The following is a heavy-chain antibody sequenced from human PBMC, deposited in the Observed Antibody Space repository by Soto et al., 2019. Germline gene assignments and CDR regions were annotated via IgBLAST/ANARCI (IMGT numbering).Heavy chain of an antibody. J-gene: IGHJ4*02. V-gene: IGHV3-33*01. CDR1: GFTFSSYG. Sequence: QVQLVESGGGVVQPGRSLRLSCAASGFTFSSYGMHWVRQAPGKGLEWVAVIWYDGSNKYYADSVKGRFTISRDNSKNTRYLQMNSLRAEDTAVYYCARDPTMVRGVTHPGFDYWGQGTLVTVSS. CDR2: IWYDGSNK. D-gene: IGHD3-10*01. CDR3: ARDPTMVRGVTHPGFDY.